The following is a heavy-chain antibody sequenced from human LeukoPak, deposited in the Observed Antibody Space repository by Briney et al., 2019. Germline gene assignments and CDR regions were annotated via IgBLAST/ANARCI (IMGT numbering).Heavy chain of an antibody. Sequence: GGSLRLSCSASGFPFNTYAIHWVRQAPGKGLEYVAGISSNGDNTDFADSAKGRFTISRDNSRSTLFLQMNSLRAEDTAVYFCTRDSALLGVAFDLWGQGTVVTVSS. D-gene: IGHD2-15*01. V-gene: IGHV3-64D*06. CDR3: TRDSALLGVAFDL. CDR2: ISSNGDNT. J-gene: IGHJ3*01. CDR1: GFPFNTYA.